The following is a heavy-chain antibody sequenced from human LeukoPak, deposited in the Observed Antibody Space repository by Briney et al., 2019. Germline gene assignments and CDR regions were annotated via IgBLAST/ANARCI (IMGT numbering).Heavy chain of an antibody. CDR1: GGTFSSYT. CDR3: ARERDYYYYGMDV. Sequence: GASVKVSCKASGGTFSSYTISWVRQAPGQGLEWMGRIIPILGIANYAQKFQGRVTITADKSTSTAYMELSSLRSEDTAVYYCARERDYYYYGMDVWGQGTTVTVSS. J-gene: IGHJ6*02. V-gene: IGHV1-69*02. CDR2: IIPILGIA.